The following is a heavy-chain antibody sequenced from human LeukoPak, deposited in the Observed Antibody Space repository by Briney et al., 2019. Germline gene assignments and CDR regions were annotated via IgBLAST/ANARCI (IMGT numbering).Heavy chain of an antibody. D-gene: IGHD1-26*01. Sequence: SVKVSCKASSDTFNTYSFSWVRQAPGQGLEWMGGIVPILKTPNYPQKFQGRVTITADESTRTVYMGLTSLKSEDTAIYYCANIMGMAPLDHWGQGTLVTVSS. CDR2: IVPILKTP. J-gene: IGHJ4*02. V-gene: IGHV1-69*01. CDR3: ANIMGMAPLDH. CDR1: SDTFNTYS.